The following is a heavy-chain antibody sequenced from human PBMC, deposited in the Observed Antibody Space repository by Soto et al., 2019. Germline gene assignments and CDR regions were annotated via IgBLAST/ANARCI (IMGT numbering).Heavy chain of an antibody. CDR1: GFTFDDYA. V-gene: IGHV3-9*01. J-gene: IGHJ4*02. CDR2: ISWNSGTI. CDR3: TKDRNSNPYLFDY. D-gene: IGHD4-4*01. Sequence: PGGSLRLSCAASGFTFDDYAMHWVRLAPGKGLEWVSGISWNSGTIDYAGSVKGRFTISRDNAKNSLYLQMNSLRAEDTALYYCTKDRNSNPYLFDYWGQGTLVTVSS.